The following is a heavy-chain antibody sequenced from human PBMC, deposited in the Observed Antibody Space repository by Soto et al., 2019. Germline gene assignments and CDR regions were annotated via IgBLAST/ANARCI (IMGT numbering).Heavy chain of an antibody. CDR2: ISGSGDST. J-gene: IGHJ6*02. D-gene: IGHD3-10*01. Sequence: GGSLRLSCAASGFTFSSYAMSWVRQAPGKGLEWVSVISGSGDSTYYADSVKGRFTISRDNSKNTLYLQMNSLRAEDTALYYCARSDDLRFMVLGVRYYGMDVWGQGTTVTVSS. V-gene: IGHV3-23*01. CDR1: GFTFSSYA. CDR3: ARSDDLRFMVLGVRYYGMDV.